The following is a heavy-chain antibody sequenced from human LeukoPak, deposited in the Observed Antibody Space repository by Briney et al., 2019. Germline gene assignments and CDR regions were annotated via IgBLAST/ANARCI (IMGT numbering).Heavy chain of an antibody. CDR3: ATSGYYDSSGLGPFDV. CDR2: ISRRSSRL. Sequence: PGGSLRLSCAASGFPFSSYAMTWVRLSPGKGLEWVSGISRRSSRLIYADSVRGRFTISRDNAKNSLYLEMNSLRAEDTALYYCATSGYYDSSGLGPFDVWGQGTMVTVSS. D-gene: IGHD3-22*01. CDR1: GFPFSSYA. V-gene: IGHV3-9*01. J-gene: IGHJ3*01.